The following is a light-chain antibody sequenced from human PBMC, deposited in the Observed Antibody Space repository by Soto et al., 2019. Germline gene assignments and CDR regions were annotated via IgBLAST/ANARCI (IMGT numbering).Light chain of an antibody. CDR1: SSDVGTYNY. V-gene: IGLV2-11*01. J-gene: IGLJ3*02. Sequence: QSALTQPRSVSGSPGQSVTISCAGTSSDVGTYNYVSWYQQYPGKAPKLMIYDVNKRPSGVPDRFSGSKSGNTASLTISGLQAADEADYYCCSYAGSSAWVFGGGTKLTVL. CDR3: CSYAGSSAWV. CDR2: DVN.